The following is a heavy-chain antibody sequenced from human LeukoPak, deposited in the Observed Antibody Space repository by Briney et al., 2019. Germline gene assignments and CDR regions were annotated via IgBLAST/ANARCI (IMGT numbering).Heavy chain of an antibody. CDR3: ARPKGRYSSSWYLFDY. V-gene: IGHV1-2*02. CDR1: GYTFTGYY. D-gene: IGHD6-13*01. J-gene: IGHJ4*02. CDR2: INPNSGGT. Sequence: GASVKVSCKASGYTFTGYYMHWVRQAPGQGLEWMGWINPNSGGTNYAKKFQGRVTMTRDTSISTAYMELSRLRSDDTAVYYCARPKGRYSSSWYLFDYWGQGTLVTVSS.